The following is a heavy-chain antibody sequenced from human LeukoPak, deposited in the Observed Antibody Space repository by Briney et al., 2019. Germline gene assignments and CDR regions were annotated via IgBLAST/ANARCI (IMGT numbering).Heavy chain of an antibody. CDR3: AKQTLSSSWSLAY. V-gene: IGHV3-23*01. J-gene: IGHJ4*02. Sequence: GGALRLSCAASGFTFSSYAMSWVRQAPGEGLEGVSAISGSGGSTYYADSVKGRFTISRDNSKNTLYLQMNSLRAEDTAVYYCAKQTLSSSWSLAYWGQGTLVTVSS. D-gene: IGHD6-13*01. CDR1: GFTFSSYA. CDR2: ISGSGGST.